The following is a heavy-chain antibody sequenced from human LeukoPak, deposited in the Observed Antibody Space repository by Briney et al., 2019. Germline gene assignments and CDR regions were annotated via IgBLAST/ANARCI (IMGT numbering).Heavy chain of an antibody. Sequence: GGSLRLSCAASGFTFSNAWMSWVRQAPGKGLEWVGRIKSKTDGGTPDYAAPVKGRFTISRDDSKNTLYLQMNSLKTEDTAVYYCTTDSDILTGYYRGAFDIWGQGTMVTVSS. CDR1: GFTFSNAW. CDR3: TTDSDILTGYYRGAFDI. V-gene: IGHV3-15*01. CDR2: IKSKTDGGTP. D-gene: IGHD3-9*01. J-gene: IGHJ3*02.